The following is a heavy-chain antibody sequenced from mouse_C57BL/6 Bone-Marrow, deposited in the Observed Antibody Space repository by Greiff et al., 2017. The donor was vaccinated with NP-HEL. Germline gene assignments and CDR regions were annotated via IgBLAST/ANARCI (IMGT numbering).Heavy chain of an antibody. V-gene: IGHV1-72*01. D-gene: IGHD1-1*01. CDR2: IDPNSGVT. CDR1: GYTFTSYW. CDR3: AITTVVPHYYATDY. Sequence: QVQLQQPGAELVKPGASVKLSCKASGYTFTSYWMHWVKQRPGRGLEWIGRIDPNSGVTKYNEKFKSKATLTVDKHSSTAYMQLSSLTSEDSAVYYCAITTVVPHYYATDYWGQGTSVTVSS. J-gene: IGHJ4*01.